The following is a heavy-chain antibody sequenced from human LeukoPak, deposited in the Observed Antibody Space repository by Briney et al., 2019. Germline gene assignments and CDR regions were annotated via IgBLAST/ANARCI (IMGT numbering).Heavy chain of an antibody. D-gene: IGHD6-13*01. V-gene: IGHV3-23*01. CDR1: GFTFSSYA. Sequence: GGSLRLSCAASGFTFSSYAMSWVRQAPGKGLEWVSSISDGGDITYYADSVKGRFTISRDNSKNTLYLQMNSLRAEDTAVYYRAKDLYTSSWYYFDYWGQGTLVTVSS. J-gene: IGHJ4*02. CDR3: AKDLYTSSWYYFDY. CDR2: ISDGGDIT.